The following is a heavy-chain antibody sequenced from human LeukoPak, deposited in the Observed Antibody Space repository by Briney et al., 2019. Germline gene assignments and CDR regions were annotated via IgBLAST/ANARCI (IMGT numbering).Heavy chain of an antibody. CDR1: GFTFSSYG. V-gene: IGHV3-33*01. CDR2: IWYDGSNK. J-gene: IGHJ4*02. Sequence: GSLRLSCAASGFTFSSYGMHWARQAPGKGLEWVAVIWYDGSNKYYADSVKGRFTISRDNSKNTLYLQMNSLRAEDTAVYYCAREAYYDSSGYPDYWGQGTLVTVSS. D-gene: IGHD3-22*01. CDR3: AREAYYDSSGYPDY.